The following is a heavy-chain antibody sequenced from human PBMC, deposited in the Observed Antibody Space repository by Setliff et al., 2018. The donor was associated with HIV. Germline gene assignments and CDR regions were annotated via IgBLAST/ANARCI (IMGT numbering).Heavy chain of an antibody. V-gene: IGHV1-2*02. CDR2: INPNSGGT. CDR1: GYTFTGYY. J-gene: IGHJ6*02. Sequence: GASLKVSCKASGYTFTGYYMHWVRQAPGQGLEWMGWINPNSGGTNYAQKFQGRVTMTRDTSISTAYMELSRLRPDDTAVYYCARSGYSSSWYLDYYYYYGMDVWGQGTTVTVSS. D-gene: IGHD6-13*01. CDR3: ARSGYSSSWYLDYYYYYGMDV.